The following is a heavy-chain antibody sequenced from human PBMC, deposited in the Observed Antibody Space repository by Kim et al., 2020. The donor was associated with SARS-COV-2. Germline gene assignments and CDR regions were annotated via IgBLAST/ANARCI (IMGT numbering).Heavy chain of an antibody. CDR1: GYTLTELS. CDR3: ATLDSSGYYKEYYFDY. D-gene: IGHD3-22*01. CDR2: FDPEDGET. Sequence: ASVKVSCKVSGYTLTELSMHWVRQAPGKGLEGMGGFDPEDGETIYAQKFQGRVTMTEETSTDTAYMELSSLRSEDTAVYYCATLDSSGYYKEYYFDYWGQGTLVTVSS. V-gene: IGHV1-24*01. J-gene: IGHJ4*02.